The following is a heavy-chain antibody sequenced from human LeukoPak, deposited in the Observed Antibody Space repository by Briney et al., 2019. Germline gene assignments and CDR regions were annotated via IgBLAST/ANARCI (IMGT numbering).Heavy chain of an antibody. CDR1: GFTVSSNY. D-gene: IGHD6-13*01. Sequence: GGSLRLSCAASGFTVSSNYMSWVRQAPGKGLEWVSVIYSGGSTYYADSVKGRFTISRDNSKNTLYLQMNSLRAEDTAVYYCARDIAAAGTDYYYMDVWGKGTTVTISS. J-gene: IGHJ6*03. V-gene: IGHV3-53*01. CDR3: ARDIAAAGTDYYYMDV. CDR2: IYSGGST.